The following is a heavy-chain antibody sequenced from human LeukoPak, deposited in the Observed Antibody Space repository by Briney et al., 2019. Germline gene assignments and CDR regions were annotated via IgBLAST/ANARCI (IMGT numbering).Heavy chain of an antibody. CDR1: GFTFSDYY. CDR3: ARDNVGSYDY. CDR2: SKNKADSYTT. Sequence: TGGSLRLSCAASGFTFSDYYMDWVRQTPGEGLEWIGRSKNKADSYTTHYAASVKGRFTISRDDSKNSLYLQMNSLKTEDTAVYYCARDNVGSYDYWGQGTLVTVSP. D-gene: IGHD1-26*01. V-gene: IGHV3-72*01. J-gene: IGHJ4*02.